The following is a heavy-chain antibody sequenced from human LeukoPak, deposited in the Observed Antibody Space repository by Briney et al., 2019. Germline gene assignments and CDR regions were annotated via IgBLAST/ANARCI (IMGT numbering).Heavy chain of an antibody. D-gene: IGHD1-26*01. J-gene: IGHJ3*02. CDR2: ISGSGGST. V-gene: IGHV3-23*01. CDR1: GFTFSSYG. Sequence: SGGSLRLSCAASGFTFSSYGMHWVRQAPGKGLEWVSAISGSGGSTYYADSVKGRFTISRDNPKNTLYLQMNSLRAEDTAVYYCAKDRWELDDAFDIWGQGTMVTVSS. CDR3: AKDRWELDDAFDI.